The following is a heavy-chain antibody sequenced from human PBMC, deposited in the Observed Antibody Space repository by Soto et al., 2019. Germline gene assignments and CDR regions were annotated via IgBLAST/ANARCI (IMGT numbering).Heavy chain of an antibody. CDR1: GFYFRSYS. J-gene: IGHJ6*01. Sequence: RISWAGSGFYFRSYSMNWDHQAPGKGLEWVSYISSSNRTINYADSVKGRFIISRDNAKNSLYLQMHSLRDEDKAVYYCARERCPLLENGIRGCRQGSTFTVAS. D-gene: IGHD1-1*01. CDR3: ARERCPLLENGIRG. CDR2: ISSSNRTI. V-gene: IGHV3-48*02.